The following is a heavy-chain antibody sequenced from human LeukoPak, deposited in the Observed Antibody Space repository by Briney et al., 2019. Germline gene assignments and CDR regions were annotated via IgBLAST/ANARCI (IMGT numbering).Heavy chain of an antibody. D-gene: IGHD3-10*01. CDR1: GGSISSYY. CDR3: ARGLPYYGSGDAFDI. Sequence: SETLSLTCTVSGGSISSYYWSWIRQPPGKGLEWIGYIYYSGSTNYNPSLKSRVTISVDTSKNQFSLKLSSVTAADTAVYYCARGLPYYGSGDAFDIWGQGTMVTVSS. J-gene: IGHJ3*02. V-gene: IGHV4-59*01. CDR2: IYYSGST.